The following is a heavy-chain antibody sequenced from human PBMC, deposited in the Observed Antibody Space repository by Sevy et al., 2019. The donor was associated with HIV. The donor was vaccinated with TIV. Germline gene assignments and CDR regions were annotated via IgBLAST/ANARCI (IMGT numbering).Heavy chain of an antibody. J-gene: IGHJ4*02. CDR3: AGENAWGRGYS. Sequence: SETLSLTCTVSGGSITSLYWNRIRQPPGKGLEWIANIYYNGHINYNPSLKSRVTLSLDTSKNQFSLRLSSVTAADTAMYYCAGENAWGRGYSWGQGTLATVSS. D-gene: IGHD1-26*01. CDR2: IYYNGHI. CDR1: GGSITSLY. V-gene: IGHV4-59*08.